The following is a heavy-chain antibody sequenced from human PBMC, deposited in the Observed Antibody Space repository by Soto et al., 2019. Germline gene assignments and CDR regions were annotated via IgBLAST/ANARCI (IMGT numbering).Heavy chain of an antibody. V-gene: IGHV4-59*11. Sequence: QVQLQESGPGLVKPSETLSLTCTVSGGSISSHYWSWVRQAPGKGLEWIGCIYYRGNTFYNPSLKSRVIISVDTSNNQFSLKLDSVSTAVTAVHYCARDGIEASGIDVLGQGTTVTVSS. CDR1: GGSISSHY. CDR2: IYYRGNT. CDR3: ARDGIEASGIDV. D-gene: IGHD1-26*01. J-gene: IGHJ6*02.